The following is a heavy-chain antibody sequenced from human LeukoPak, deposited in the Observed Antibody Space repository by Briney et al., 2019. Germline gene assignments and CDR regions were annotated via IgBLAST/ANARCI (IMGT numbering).Heavy chain of an antibody. CDR1: GYTFTGYY. D-gene: IGHD1-26*01. Sequence: ASVKVSCKASGYTFTGYYMHWVRQAPGQRLEWMGWINPNSGGTNYAQKFQGRVTMTRDASISTAYMELSRLRSDDTAVYYCARGGGSYPGGFDYWGQGTLVTVSS. CDR2: INPNSGGT. V-gene: IGHV1-2*02. CDR3: ARGGGSYPGGFDY. J-gene: IGHJ4*02.